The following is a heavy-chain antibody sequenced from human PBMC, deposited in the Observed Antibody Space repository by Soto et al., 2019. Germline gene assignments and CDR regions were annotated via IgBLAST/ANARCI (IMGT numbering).Heavy chain of an antibody. J-gene: IGHJ5*02. CDR3: AVEAGPWTSPNWFDP. CDR1: GGSISSSSYY. Sequence: PSETLSLTCTVSGGSISSSSYYWGWIRQPPGKGLEWIGSIYYSGSTYYNPSLKSRVTISVDTSKNQFSLKLSSVTAADTAVYCCAVEAGPWTSPNWFDPWGQGTLVTVSS. V-gene: IGHV4-39*01. CDR2: IYYSGST. D-gene: IGHD6-13*01.